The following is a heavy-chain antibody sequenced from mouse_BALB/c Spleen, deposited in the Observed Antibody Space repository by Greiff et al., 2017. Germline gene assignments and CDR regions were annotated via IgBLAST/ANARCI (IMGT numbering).Heavy chain of an antibody. J-gene: IGHJ3*01. CDR1: GFSLTGYG. CDR2: IWGDGST. CDR3: ARNDGNSWFAY. D-gene: IGHD2-1*01. V-gene: IGHV2-6-7*01. Sequence: QVQLKQSGPGLVAPSQSLSITCTVSGFSLTGYGVNWVRQPPGKGLEWLGMIWGDGSTDYNSALKSRLSISKDNSKSQVFLKMNSLQTDDTARYYCARNDGNSWFAYWGQGTLVTVSA.